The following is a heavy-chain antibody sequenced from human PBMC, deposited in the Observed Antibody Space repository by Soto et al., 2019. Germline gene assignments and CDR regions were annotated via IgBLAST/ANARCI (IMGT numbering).Heavy chain of an antibody. CDR2: ISYDGSDK. CDR1: GFTFSSYG. CDR3: AKDRCSSGWCTGYFQH. J-gene: IGHJ1*01. D-gene: IGHD6-19*01. Sequence: QVQLVESGGGVVQPGRSLRLSCAASGFTFSSYGMHWVRQAPGKGLEWVAVISYDGSDKYYADSVKGRFTISRDNSKNXLYLQMNSLRAEDTAVYYCAKDRCSSGWCTGYFQHWGQGTLVTVSS. V-gene: IGHV3-30*18.